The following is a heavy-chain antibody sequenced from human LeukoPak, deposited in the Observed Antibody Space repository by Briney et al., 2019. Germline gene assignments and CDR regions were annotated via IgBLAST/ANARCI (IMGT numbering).Heavy chain of an antibody. CDR3: ARGGVTMALNWFDP. D-gene: IGHD3-10*01. CDR2: IIPIFGTA. V-gene: IGHV1-69*06. Sequence: SVKVSCKASGGTLSSYAISWVLQAPGQGLDWMAGIIPIFGTANYAQKFQGRVTITADKSTSTAYMELSSLRSEDTAVYYCARGGVTMALNWFDPWGQGTLVTVSS. J-gene: IGHJ5*02. CDR1: GGTLSSYA.